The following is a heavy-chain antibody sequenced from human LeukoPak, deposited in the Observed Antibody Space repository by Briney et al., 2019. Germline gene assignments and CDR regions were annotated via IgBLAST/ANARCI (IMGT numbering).Heavy chain of an antibody. V-gene: IGHV3-30*03. Sequence: PGRSLRLSCAASGFTFSSYGMHWVRQAPGKGLEWVAVISYDGSNKYYADSVKGRFTISRDNSKNTLYLQMNSLRAEDTAVYYCARAVPAAMWDWFDPWGQGTLVTVSS. CDR2: ISYDGSNK. CDR3: ARAVPAAMWDWFDP. J-gene: IGHJ5*02. D-gene: IGHD2-2*01. CDR1: GFTFSSYG.